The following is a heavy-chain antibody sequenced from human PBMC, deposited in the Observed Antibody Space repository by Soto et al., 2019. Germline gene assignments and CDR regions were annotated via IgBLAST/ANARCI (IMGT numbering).Heavy chain of an antibody. CDR2: ISWDGGST. CDR3: AKDQHCSGGSCYHAADY. J-gene: IGHJ4*02. Sequence: LRLSCAASGFTFDDYAMHWVRQAPGKGLEWVSLISWDGGSTYYADSVKGRFTISRDNSKKSLYLQMNSLRAEDTAVYYCAKDQHCSGGSCYHAADYWGQGTLGTVSS. CDR1: GFTFDDYA. D-gene: IGHD2-15*01. V-gene: IGHV3-43D*04.